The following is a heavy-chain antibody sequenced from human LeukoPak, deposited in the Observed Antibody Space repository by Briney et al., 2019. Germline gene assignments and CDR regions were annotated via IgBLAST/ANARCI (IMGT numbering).Heavy chain of an antibody. Sequence: GGSLRLSCAASGFTFSSYGMHWVRQAPGKGLEWVAVIWYDGSNKYYADSVKGRFTISRDNSKNTLYLQMNSLRAEDTAVYYCARAGTGTSYYDSSGSAFDIWGQGTMVTVSS. J-gene: IGHJ3*02. D-gene: IGHD3-22*01. CDR2: IWYDGSNK. V-gene: IGHV3-33*01. CDR3: ARAGTGTSYYDSSGSAFDI. CDR1: GFTFSSYG.